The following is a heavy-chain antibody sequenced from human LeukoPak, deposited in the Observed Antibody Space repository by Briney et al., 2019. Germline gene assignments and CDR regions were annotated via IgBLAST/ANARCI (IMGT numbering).Heavy chain of an antibody. CDR1: GWSFNDYC. Sequence: GTLSLTCAVSGWSFNDYCWNWIRQPPGKGLEWMGEINDLGDTNYNPSLKSRVTISVDTSKKQFSLRLTSIIAADTALYYCARGQVPAARGYNWFDPWGQGTLVTVSS. D-gene: IGHD2-2*01. CDR3: ARGQVPAARGYNWFDP. CDR2: INDLGDT. V-gene: IGHV4-34*01. J-gene: IGHJ5*02.